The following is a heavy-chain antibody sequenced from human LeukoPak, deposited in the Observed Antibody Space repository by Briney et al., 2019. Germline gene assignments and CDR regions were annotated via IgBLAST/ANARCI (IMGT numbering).Heavy chain of an antibody. CDR2: ISDNGRST. CDR3: AKDLAGTTSFDY. V-gene: IGHV3-23*01. CDR1: GFTFSSNA. J-gene: IGHJ4*02. Sequence: GGSLRLSCGASGFTFSSNAMYWVRQAPGKGLEWVSAISDNGRSTYYADSVKGRFTISRDKSKNTLYLQMSSLRAEDTAVYYCAKDLAGTTSFDYWGQGTLVTVSS. D-gene: IGHD1-7*01.